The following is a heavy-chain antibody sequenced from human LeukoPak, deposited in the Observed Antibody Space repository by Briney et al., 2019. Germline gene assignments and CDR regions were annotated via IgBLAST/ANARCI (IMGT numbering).Heavy chain of an antibody. D-gene: IGHD6-6*01. V-gene: IGHV3-23*01. J-gene: IGHJ3*02. CDR2: ISGSGGST. CDR1: GFTFSSYA. CDR3: AKTIAARRVVNDAFDI. Sequence: GGSLRLSCAASGFTFSSYAMSWVRQAPGKGLEWVSAISGSGGSTYYADSVKGRFTISRDNSKNTLYLQMNSLRAEDTAVYYCAKTIAARRVVNDAFDIWGQGTMVTVSS.